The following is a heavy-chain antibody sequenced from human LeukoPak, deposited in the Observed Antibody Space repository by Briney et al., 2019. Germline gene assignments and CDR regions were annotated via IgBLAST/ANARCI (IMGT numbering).Heavy chain of an antibody. V-gene: IGHV1-2*02. D-gene: IGHD3-22*01. CDR1: GYTLTGYY. CDR3: ARDQYYDSSGYYLSRLAFDI. CDR2: INPNSGGT. J-gene: IGHJ3*02. Sequence: ASVKVSCKASGYTLTGYYMHWVRQAPGQGLEWMGWINPNSGGTNYAQKFQGRVTMTRDTSISTAYMELSRLRSDDTAVYYCARDQYYDSSGYYLSRLAFDIWGQGTMVTVSS.